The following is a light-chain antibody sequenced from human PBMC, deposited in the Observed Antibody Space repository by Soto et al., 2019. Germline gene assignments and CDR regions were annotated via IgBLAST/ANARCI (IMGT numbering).Light chain of an antibody. V-gene: IGKV3-15*01. CDR2: GTS. J-gene: IGKJ1*01. CDR1: QSVSSN. CDR3: QQYDVPPWT. Sequence: EIVMTKSPSTLSVSPGERATLSCRASQSVSSNLAWYQQKPGQAPRLLIYGTSSRATGIPVRFSGSGSGTDFSLTISRLGPEDIAVYYCQQYDVPPWTFGQGTKVDIK.